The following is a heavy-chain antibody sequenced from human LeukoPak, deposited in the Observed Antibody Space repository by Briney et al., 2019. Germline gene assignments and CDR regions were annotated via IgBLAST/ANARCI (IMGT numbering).Heavy chain of an antibody. CDR3: ARVSGAQDDAFDV. CDR2: FFYGGST. V-gene: IGHV4-39*01. J-gene: IGHJ3*01. D-gene: IGHD1-26*01. Sequence: SETLSLMCTVSGDSITSSNYYWGWIRQPPGKGLEWIGSFFYGGSTYSNPSLKSRVTFSVDTSKNQYSLRLTSVTAADTAVYYCARVSGAQDDAFDVWGQGTKVTVAS. CDR1: GDSITSSNYY.